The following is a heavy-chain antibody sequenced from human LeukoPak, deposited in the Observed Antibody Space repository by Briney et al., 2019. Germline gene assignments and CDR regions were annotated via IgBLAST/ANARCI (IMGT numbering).Heavy chain of an antibody. CDR2: ISAYNDNT. CDR3: ARDLEAVDTAMVIPFDY. D-gene: IGHD5-18*01. J-gene: IGHJ4*02. V-gene: IGHV1-18*04. CDR1: GYTFTGYY. Sequence: ASVKVSCKASGYTFTGYYMHWVRQAPGQGLEWMGWISAYNDNTNYAQKLQGRVTMTTDTSTSTAYMELRSLRSDDTAVYYCARDLEAVDTAMVIPFDYWGQGTLVTVSS.